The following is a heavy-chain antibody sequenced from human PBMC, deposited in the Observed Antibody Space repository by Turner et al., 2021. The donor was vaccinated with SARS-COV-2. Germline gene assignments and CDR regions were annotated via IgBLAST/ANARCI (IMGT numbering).Heavy chain of an antibody. J-gene: IGHJ4*02. V-gene: IGHV3-30*18. CDR1: GFTFSSYG. Sequence: QVQLVQSGGGVVQSGRSLRLSCAASGFTFSSYGMHWVRQAPGKGLAWVALSSYDGSNKYYADSVKDRFTISRDNSKNTLYLQMNSLRAEDTAVYYCAKTIGSYYDSSGYYQYFDYWGQGTLVTVSS. D-gene: IGHD3-22*01. CDR2: SSYDGSNK. CDR3: AKTIGSYYDSSGYYQYFDY.